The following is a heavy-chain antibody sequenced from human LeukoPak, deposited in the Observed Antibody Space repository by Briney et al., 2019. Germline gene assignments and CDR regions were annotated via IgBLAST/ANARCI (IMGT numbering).Heavy chain of an antibody. V-gene: IGHV4-30-2*01. D-gene: IGHD6-13*01. Sequence: SETLFLTCTVSGGSVSSGSYYWSWIRQPPGKGLEWIGYIYHSGSTYYNPSLKSRVTISVDRSKNQFSLKLSSVTAADTAVYYCARTTYSSSSRWFDPWGQGTLVTVSS. CDR1: GGSVSSGSYY. J-gene: IGHJ5*02. CDR3: ARTTYSSSSRWFDP. CDR2: IYHSGST.